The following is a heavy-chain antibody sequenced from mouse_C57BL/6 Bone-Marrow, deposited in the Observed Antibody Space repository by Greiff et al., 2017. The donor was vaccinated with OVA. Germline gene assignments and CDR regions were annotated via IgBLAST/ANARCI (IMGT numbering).Heavy chain of an antibody. Sequence: EVNLVESGGGLVKPGGSLKLSCAASGFTFSDYGMHWVRQAPEKGLEWVAYISSGSSTIYSADTVKGRFTISRDNAKKTRVLQMTSLRSEDTAMYYCARGYDYDVLAYWGQGTLVTVSA. D-gene: IGHD2-4*01. J-gene: IGHJ3*01. CDR3: ARGYDYDVLAY. CDR1: GFTFSDYG. V-gene: IGHV5-17*01. CDR2: ISSGSSTI.